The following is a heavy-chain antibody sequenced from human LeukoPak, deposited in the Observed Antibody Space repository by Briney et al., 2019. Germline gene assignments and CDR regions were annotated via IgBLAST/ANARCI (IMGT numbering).Heavy chain of an antibody. Sequence: SVKVSCKASGGTFSSYTISWVRQAPGQGLEWMGRIIPILGIANYAQKFQGRVTITADKSTSTAYMELSSLRSEDTAVYYCEIGYCSGGSCSEAFDIWGQGTMVTVSS. CDR3: EIGYCSGGSCSEAFDI. V-gene: IGHV1-69*02. J-gene: IGHJ3*02. D-gene: IGHD2-15*01. CDR2: IIPILGIA. CDR1: GGTFSSYT.